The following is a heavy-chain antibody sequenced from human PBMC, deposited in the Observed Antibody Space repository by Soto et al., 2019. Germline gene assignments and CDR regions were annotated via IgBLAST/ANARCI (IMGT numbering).Heavy chain of an antibody. J-gene: IGHJ6*02. CDR2: IIPIFGTA. Sequence: QVQLVQSGAEVKKPGSSVKVSCTAPGGTFSSYAISWVLQAPGQGLEWMGGIIPIFGTANYAQKFQGRVTITADESTSTGYMQLSSLRAEDTAVYYCARAQGGSTSLDIYYYFYYGMDVWGQGTTVTVSS. CDR3: ARAQGGSTSLDIYYYFYYGMDV. CDR1: GGTFSSYA. D-gene: IGHD2-2*01. V-gene: IGHV1-69*01.